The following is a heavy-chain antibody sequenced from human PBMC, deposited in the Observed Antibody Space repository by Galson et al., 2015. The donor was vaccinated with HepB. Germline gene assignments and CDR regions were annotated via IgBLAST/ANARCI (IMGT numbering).Heavy chain of an antibody. Sequence: SVKVSCKASGYTFTSYAMHWVRQAPGQRLEWMGWINAGNGNTKYSQKFQGRVTITRDTSASTAYMELSSLRSEDTAVYYCASDYINYDFWSGYRYYYYMDVWGKGTTVTVSS. CDR1: GYTFTSYA. CDR3: ASDYINYDFWSGYRYYYYMDV. J-gene: IGHJ6*03. CDR2: INAGNGNT. D-gene: IGHD3-3*01. V-gene: IGHV1-3*01.